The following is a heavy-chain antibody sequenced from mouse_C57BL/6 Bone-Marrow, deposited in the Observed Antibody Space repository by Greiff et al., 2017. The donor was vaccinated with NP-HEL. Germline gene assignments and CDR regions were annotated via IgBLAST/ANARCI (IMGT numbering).Heavy chain of an antibody. CDR1: GFTFSDYG. CDR2: ISSGSSTI. D-gene: IGHD3-2*02. V-gene: IGHV5-17*01. Sequence: DVKLVESGGGLVKPGGSLKLSCAASGFTFSDYGMHWVRQAPEKGLEWVAYISSGSSTIYYADTVKGRFTISRDNAKNTLFLQMTSLRSEDTAMYYCARRINSAWFAYWGQGTLVTVSA. J-gene: IGHJ3*01. CDR3: ARRINSAWFAY.